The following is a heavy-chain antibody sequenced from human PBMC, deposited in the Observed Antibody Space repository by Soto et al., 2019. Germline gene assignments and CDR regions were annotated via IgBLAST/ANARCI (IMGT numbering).Heavy chain of an antibody. Sequence: EVQLVESGGDLVQPGGSLRLSCAASGFTFTDYWMHWVRQAPGKGLVWISHVHSNGAITSYADSVKGRFTIARDNTKNTVYLHMNSLRAEDTAVYYCARGGVGSLDFWGQGTMVTVSS. D-gene: IGHD3-16*01. CDR1: GFTFTDYW. V-gene: IGHV3-74*01. CDR3: ARGGVGSLDF. CDR2: VHSNGAIT. J-gene: IGHJ3*01.